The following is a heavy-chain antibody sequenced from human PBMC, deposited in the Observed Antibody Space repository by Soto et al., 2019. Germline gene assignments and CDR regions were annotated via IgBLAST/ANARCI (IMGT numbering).Heavy chain of an antibody. D-gene: IGHD3-16*02. V-gene: IGHV3-33*01. CDR2: IWYDGGTK. CDR3: ARGGGGGSARYFDY. Sequence: QVQLVGSGGGVVQPGRSLRLSCGVFGFTFSDHGMHWVRQAPGKGLEWVAVIWYDGGTKYHADSVKGRFTISRDNSKNILYLQMKGRRAEGTGVYYGARGGGGGSARYFDYWGQGIPVTVSS. J-gene: IGHJ4*02. CDR1: GFTFSDHG.